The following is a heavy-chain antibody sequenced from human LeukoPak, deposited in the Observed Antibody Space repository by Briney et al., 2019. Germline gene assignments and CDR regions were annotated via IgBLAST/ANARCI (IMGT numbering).Heavy chain of an antibody. D-gene: IGHD4-17*01. CDR2: IYPGDSNT. CDR3: ATQSVTTASFDI. V-gene: IGHV5-51*01. Sequence: GESLKISCKGSGYSFTSYWIGWVRQMPGKGLEWMGIIYPGDSNTRYRPSFQGQVTFSVDKSISTAYLQWSSLKVSDTAMCYCATQSVTTASFDIWGQGTMVTVSS. CDR1: GYSFTSYW. J-gene: IGHJ3*02.